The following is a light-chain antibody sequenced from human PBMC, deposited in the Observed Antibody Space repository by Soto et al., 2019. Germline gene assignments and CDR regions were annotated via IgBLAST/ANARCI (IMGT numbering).Light chain of an antibody. V-gene: IGKV1-17*01. CDR2: RTS. Sequence: DIQMTQSPSSLSASVGDRVTFTCRPSQGIRNDLAWYQQMPGKAPKRLIYRTSTLESGVPSRFSGSGSGTEFTLTISSLQPEDFATYFCLQHNTYPWTFGQGTKVEL. CDR3: LQHNTYPWT. CDR1: QGIRND. J-gene: IGKJ1*01.